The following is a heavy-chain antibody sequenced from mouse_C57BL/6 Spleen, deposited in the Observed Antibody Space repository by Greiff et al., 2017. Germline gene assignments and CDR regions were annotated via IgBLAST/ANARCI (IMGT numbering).Heavy chain of an antibody. V-gene: IGHV1-26*01. D-gene: IGHD2-4*01. CDR3: ANYDGYFDV. J-gene: IGHJ1*03. CDR2: INPINGGT. Sequence: EVQLQQSGPELVKPGASVKISCKASGYTFTDYYMNWVKQSHGKSLEWIGDINPINGGTSYNQKFKGKVNLTVDKSSSTAYMELRSLTSEDSAVYCCANYDGYFDVWGTGTTVTVSS. CDR1: GYTFTDYY.